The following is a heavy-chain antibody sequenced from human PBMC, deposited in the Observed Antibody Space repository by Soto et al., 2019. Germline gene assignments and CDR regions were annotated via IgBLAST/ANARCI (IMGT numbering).Heavy chain of an antibody. V-gene: IGHV4-34*01. CDR1: GGSFSGYY. Sequence: LSLTCAVYGGSFSGYYWSWIRQPPGKGLEWIGEINHSGSTNYNPSLKSRVTISVDTSKNQFSLKLSSVTAADTAVYYCARENMITFGGVIATDYWGQGTLVTVSS. D-gene: IGHD3-16*02. CDR3: ARENMITFGGVIATDY. CDR2: INHSGST. J-gene: IGHJ4*02.